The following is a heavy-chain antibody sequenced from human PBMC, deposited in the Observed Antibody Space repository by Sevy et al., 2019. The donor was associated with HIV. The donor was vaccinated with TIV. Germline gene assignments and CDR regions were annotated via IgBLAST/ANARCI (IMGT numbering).Heavy chain of an antibody. CDR1: GGSFSGYY. CDR3: ARDSSSRFDY. J-gene: IGHJ4*02. Sequence: SETLSLTCAVYGGSFSGYYWSWVRQPPGKGLEWIGEINHSGSTNYNPSLKSRVTISVDTSKNQFSLKLSSVTAADTAVYYCARDSSSRFDYWGQRTLVTVSS. V-gene: IGHV4-34*01. D-gene: IGHD6-6*01. CDR2: INHSGST.